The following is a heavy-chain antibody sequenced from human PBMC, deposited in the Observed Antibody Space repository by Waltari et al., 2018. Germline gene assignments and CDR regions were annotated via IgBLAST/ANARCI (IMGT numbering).Heavy chain of an antibody. Sequence: QVQLVQSGAEVKKPGSSVKVSCKASGGTFSSYTISWVRQAPGQGLEWMGRIIPILGIANYAQKFQGRVTMTRNTSISTAYMELSSLRSEDTAVYYCARGAGYSYGDAFDIWGQGTMVTVSS. CDR2: IIPILGIA. V-gene: IGHV1-69*02. CDR1: GGTFSSYT. D-gene: IGHD5-18*01. CDR3: ARGAGYSYGDAFDI. J-gene: IGHJ3*02.